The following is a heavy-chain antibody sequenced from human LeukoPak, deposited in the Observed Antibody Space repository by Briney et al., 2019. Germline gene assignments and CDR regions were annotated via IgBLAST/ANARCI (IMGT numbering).Heavy chain of an antibody. CDR2: IYTSGST. CDR1: GGSLSSYY. J-gene: IGHJ4*02. V-gene: IGHV4-4*07. Sequence: SETLSLTCTVSGGSLSSYYCSWMREPARKGLGWMGRIYTSGSTSYNSSLKSRVTMSVDTSNKQFSLKLISVTAADTAVYYCARDVGGYNYGYSLDYWGQGTLVSVSS. CDR3: ARDVGGYNYGYSLDY. D-gene: IGHD5-18*01.